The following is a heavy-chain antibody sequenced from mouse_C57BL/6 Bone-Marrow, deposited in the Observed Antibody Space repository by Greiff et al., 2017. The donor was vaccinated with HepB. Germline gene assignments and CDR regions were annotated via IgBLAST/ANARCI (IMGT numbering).Heavy chain of an antibody. D-gene: IGHD2-4*01. Sequence: EVKVEESGGGLVQPGGSLKLSCAASGFTFSDYYMYWVRQTPEKRLEWVAYISTGGGSTDYTDTVKGRVTIARDNAKNTLYLQMSRLKSEYTAMYYCASPTMITTNYYAMDYWGQGTSVTVSS. V-gene: IGHV5-12*01. CDR3: ASPTMITTNYYAMDY. J-gene: IGHJ4*01. CDR2: ISTGGGST. CDR1: GFTFSDYY.